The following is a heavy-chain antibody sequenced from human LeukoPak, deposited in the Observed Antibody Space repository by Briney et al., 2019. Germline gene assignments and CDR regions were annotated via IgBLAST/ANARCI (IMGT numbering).Heavy chain of an antibody. J-gene: IGHJ3*02. CDR1: GGSFSGYY. CDR3: ARQERRAFDI. CDR2: INHSGST. Sequence: PSETLSLTCAVYGGSFSGYYWSWIRQPPGKGLEWIGEINHSGSTNYNPSLKSRVTISVDTSKNQFSLKLSSVTAADTAMYYCARQERRAFDIWGQGTMVTVSS. V-gene: IGHV4-34*01.